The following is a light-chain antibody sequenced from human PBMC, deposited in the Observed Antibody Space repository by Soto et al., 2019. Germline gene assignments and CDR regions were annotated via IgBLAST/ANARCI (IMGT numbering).Light chain of an antibody. Sequence: TSSDVGGYNFVSWYQQHPDKAPKLMIYDVTNRPSGVSNRFSGSKSGNTASLTISGLQAEDEADYYCSSCTRISSCVFGPGTKVTVL. J-gene: IGLJ1*01. CDR2: DVT. CDR1: SSDVGGYNF. V-gene: IGLV2-14*04. CDR3: SSCTRISSCV.